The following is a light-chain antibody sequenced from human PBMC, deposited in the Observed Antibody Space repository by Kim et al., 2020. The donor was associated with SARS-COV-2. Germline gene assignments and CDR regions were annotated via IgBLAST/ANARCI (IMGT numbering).Light chain of an antibody. V-gene: IGLV3-1*01. CDR2: QDN. CDR1: NLRNKY. Sequence: SYELTQPPSVTVSPGHTATVTCSGDNLRNKYASWYQQRPSQSPLLVIHQDNKRPSGIPERFSGSNSGNTATLTIRGTQAMDEAEYYCQVWDSDTVIFGGGTKLTVL. CDR3: QVWDSDTVI. J-gene: IGLJ2*01.